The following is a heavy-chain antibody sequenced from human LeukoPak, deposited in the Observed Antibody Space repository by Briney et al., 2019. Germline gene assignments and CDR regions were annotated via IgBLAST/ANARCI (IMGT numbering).Heavy chain of an antibody. V-gene: IGHV1-2*02. D-gene: IGHD2-21*01. J-gene: IGHJ4*02. CDR3: ARVWGYDANLNN. CDR1: GYTFTGYY. Sequence: ASVKVSCKASGYTFTGYYMHWVRQAPGQGLEWMGWINPNSGGTNYAQKFQGRVTMTRDTSISTAYMELSRLRSDDTAVYYCARVWGYDANLNNWGQGTLVTVSS. CDR2: INPNSGGT.